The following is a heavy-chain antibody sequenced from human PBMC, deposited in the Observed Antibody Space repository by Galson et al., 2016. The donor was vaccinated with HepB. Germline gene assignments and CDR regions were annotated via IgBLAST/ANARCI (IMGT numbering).Heavy chain of an antibody. V-gene: IGHV2-26*01. CDR1: GFSLSTSGVG. Sequence: PALVKPTQTLTLTCTFSGFSLSTSGVGVGWIRQPPGRALEWLAHIFSNDEKSYSTSLKSRLTISKDTSKSHVVLTMTNMDPMDTATYYCARLVTTYFEFWNSDYYYYMDGWGKGTTVTVSS. CDR2: IFSNDEK. J-gene: IGHJ6*03. D-gene: IGHD3-3*01. CDR3: ARLVTTYFEFWNSDYYYYMDG.